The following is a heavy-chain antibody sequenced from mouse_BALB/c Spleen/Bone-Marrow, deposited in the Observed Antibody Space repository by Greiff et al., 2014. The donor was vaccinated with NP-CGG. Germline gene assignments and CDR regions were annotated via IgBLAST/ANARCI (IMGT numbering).Heavy chain of an antibody. J-gene: IGHJ4*01. CDR3: TRHGGYYPYYYAMDY. CDR1: GFAFSSYD. V-gene: IGHV5-12-1*01. D-gene: IGHD2-3*01. Sequence: DVHLVESGGGLVKPGGSLKLSCAASGFAFSSYDMSWVRQTPEKRLEWVAYISHGGGTTYYSDTVKGRFTISRDNAKNTLYLQMSSLKSEDTAIYYCTRHGGYYPYYYAMDYWGRGTSVTVSS. CDR2: ISHGGGTT.